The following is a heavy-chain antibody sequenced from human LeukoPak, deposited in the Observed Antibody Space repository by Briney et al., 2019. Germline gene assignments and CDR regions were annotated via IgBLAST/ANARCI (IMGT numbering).Heavy chain of an antibody. CDR1: GYTFTSFG. CDR3: ARTSAAGTSLATHY. V-gene: IGHV1-18*01. Sequence: ASVKVSCKASGYTFTSFGISWVRQAPGQGLEWMGWISAYNGNTNYAQKLQGRVTMTTDTSTSTAYMELRSLRSDDTAVYYCARTSAAGTSLATHYWGQGTLVTVSS. CDR2: ISAYNGNT. J-gene: IGHJ4*02. D-gene: IGHD6-13*01.